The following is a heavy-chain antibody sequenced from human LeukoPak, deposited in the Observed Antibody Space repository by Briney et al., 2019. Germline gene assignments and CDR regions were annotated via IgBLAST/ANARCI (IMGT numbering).Heavy chain of an antibody. J-gene: IGHJ4*02. V-gene: IGHV1-69*05. Sequence: PWASVNVSCKASGGTFSSYAISWVRQAPGQGLEWMGGIIPIFGTANYAQKFQGRVTITTDESTSTAYMELSSLRSEDTAVYYCAREPCSSTSCYIDYWGQGTLVTVSS. CDR3: AREPCSSTSCYIDY. CDR2: IIPIFGTA. CDR1: GGTFSSYA. D-gene: IGHD2-2*02.